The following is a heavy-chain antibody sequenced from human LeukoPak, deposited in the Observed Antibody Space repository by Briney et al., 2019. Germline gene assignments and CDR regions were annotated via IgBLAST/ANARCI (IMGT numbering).Heavy chain of an antibody. CDR2: ISSSSSYI. D-gene: IGHD3-22*01. J-gene: IGHJ3*02. Sequence: GGSLRLSCAASGFTFSSYSMNWVRQAPGKGLEWVSSISSSSSYIYYADSVKGRFTISRDNAKNSLYLQMNSLRAEDTAVYYCARDYDSSGYYSSSAFDIWGQGTMVTVSS. CDR1: GFTFSSYS. CDR3: ARDYDSSGYYSSSAFDI. V-gene: IGHV3-21*01.